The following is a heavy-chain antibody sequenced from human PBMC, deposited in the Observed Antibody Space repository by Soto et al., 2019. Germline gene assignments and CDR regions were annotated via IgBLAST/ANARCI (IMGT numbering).Heavy chain of an antibody. Sequence: EVQLLESGGGLVQPGGSLRLSCAASGFTFSSYAMSWVRQAPGKGLEWVAAISGSGCSTYYADSVKGRFTISRDNSKNTLDLQMNSLRAEDTAVYYCAKDRIAARQGYWFDPWGQGTLVTVSS. CDR3: AKDRIAARQGYWFDP. V-gene: IGHV3-23*01. D-gene: IGHD6-6*01. CDR2: ISGSGCST. CDR1: GFTFSSYA. J-gene: IGHJ5*02.